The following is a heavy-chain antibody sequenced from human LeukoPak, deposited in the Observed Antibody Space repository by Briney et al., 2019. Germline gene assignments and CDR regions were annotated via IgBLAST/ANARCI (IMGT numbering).Heavy chain of an antibody. CDR1: GYSFTNYW. CDR2: IYPGDSDT. Sequence: GQSLKISCKGSGYSFTNYWIGWVRQMPGKGLEWMWIIYPGDSDTTYKPSFQGQVTISADKSISTAYLQWSSLKASDTAMYYCARSRAETVPVWGSYRHHDAFYIWGQGTMVTVSS. CDR3: ARSRAETVPVWGSYRHHDAFYI. V-gene: IGHV5-51*01. D-gene: IGHD3-16*02. J-gene: IGHJ3*02.